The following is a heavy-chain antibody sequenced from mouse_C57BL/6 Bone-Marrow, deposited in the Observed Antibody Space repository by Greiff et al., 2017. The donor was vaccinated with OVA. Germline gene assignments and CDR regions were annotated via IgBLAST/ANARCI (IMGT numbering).Heavy chain of an antibody. CDR3: ARRGNYPLAY. Sequence: VQLQQSGAELVKPGASVKLSCTASGFNIQDYYMHWVKQRTEQGLEWIGRIDPEDGETKYDPKFQGKATITADPSSNTAYLPLISLTSEDTAVDYCARRGNYPLAYWGQGTLVTVSA. CDR1: GFNIQDYY. J-gene: IGHJ3*01. CDR2: IDPEDGET. V-gene: IGHV14-2*01. D-gene: IGHD2-1*01.